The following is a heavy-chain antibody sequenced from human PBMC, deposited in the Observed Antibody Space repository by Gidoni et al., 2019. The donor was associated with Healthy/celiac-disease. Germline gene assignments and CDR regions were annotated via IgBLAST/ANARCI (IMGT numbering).Heavy chain of an antibody. D-gene: IGHD2-15*01. J-gene: IGHJ4*02. CDR2: ISSSSSYI. CDR1: GFPFSSYS. V-gene: IGHV3-21*01. Sequence: EVQLVESGGGLVNTGGSLRLSCAASGFPFSSYSMNWVRQAPGKGLEWVSSISSSSSYIYYADSVKGRFTISRDNAKNSLYLQMNSLRAEDTAVYYCARDLGYCSGGSCYGRVFDYWGQGTLVTVSS. CDR3: ARDLGYCSGGSCYGRVFDY.